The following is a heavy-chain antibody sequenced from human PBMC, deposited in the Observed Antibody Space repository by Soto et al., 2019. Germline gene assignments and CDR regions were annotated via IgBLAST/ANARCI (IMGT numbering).Heavy chain of an antibody. Sequence: VQLVESGGGLVKPGGSLRLSCAASGFTFSSYSMNWVRQAPGKGLEWVSVIDNTGITGITYYADSVKGRFTISRDNSKNTVFLQMNSLRAEDTAVYYCARGGAFDIWGQGTMVTVSS. CDR3: ARGGAFDI. V-gene: IGHV3-NL1*01. CDR1: GFTFSSYS. CDR2: IDNTGITGIT. J-gene: IGHJ3*02.